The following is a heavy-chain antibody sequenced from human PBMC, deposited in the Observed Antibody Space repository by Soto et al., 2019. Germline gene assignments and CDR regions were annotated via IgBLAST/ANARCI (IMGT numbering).Heavy chain of an antibody. CDR2: IYYSGST. CDR1: GGSIISSSYY. D-gene: IGHD1-26*01. J-gene: IGHJ4*02. V-gene: IGHV4-39*07. CDR3: ARSGPAGPYYPYYFDY. Sequence: SETLSLTCTVSGGSIISSSYYWGLVRQPPGKGLEWIGSIYYSGSTYYNPSLKSRVTISVDTSKNQFSLKLSSVTAADTAVYYCARSGPAGPYYPYYFDYWGQGTLVTVAS.